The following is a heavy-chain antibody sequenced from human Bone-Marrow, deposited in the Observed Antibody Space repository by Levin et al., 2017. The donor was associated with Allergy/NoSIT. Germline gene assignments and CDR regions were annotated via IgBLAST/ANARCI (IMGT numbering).Heavy chain of an antibody. D-gene: IGHD6-13*01. Sequence: SVKVSCKASGGTFSSYAISWVRQAPGQGLEWMGGIIPIFGTANYAQKFQGRVTITADESTSTAYMELSSLRSEDTAVYYCARNLLIAAAAPDWYFDLWGRGTLVTVSS. CDR3: ARNLLIAAAAPDWYFDL. CDR2: IIPIFGTA. CDR1: GGTFSSYA. V-gene: IGHV1-69*13. J-gene: IGHJ2*01.